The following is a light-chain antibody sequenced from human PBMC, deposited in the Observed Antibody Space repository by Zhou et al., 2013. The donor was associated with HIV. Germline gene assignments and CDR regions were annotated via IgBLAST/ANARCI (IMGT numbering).Light chain of an antibody. CDR3: MQALQTPPYT. CDR2: LGS. V-gene: IGKV2-28*01. CDR1: QSLLHSDGYNY. J-gene: IGKJ2*01. Sequence: DIVVTQSPLSLPVTPGEPASISCKSSQSLLHSDGYNYLDWYVQKPGQSPQLLIYLGSNRASGVPDRFSGSGSGTDFTLKISRVEAEDVGIYYCMQALQTPPYTFGQGTQLEI.